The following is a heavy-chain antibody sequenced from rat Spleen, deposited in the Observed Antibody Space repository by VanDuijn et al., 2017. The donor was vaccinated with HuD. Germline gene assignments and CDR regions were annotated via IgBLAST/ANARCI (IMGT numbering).Heavy chain of an antibody. J-gene: IGHJ2*01. CDR1: GFTFSSYH. CDR2: ISSGGGNT. CDR3: SRGGATRFDY. Sequence: EVQLVESGGDLVQPGRSMKLSCAVSGFTFSSYHMAWVRQAPTKGLEWVASISSGGGNTYYRDSVKDRFTISRDNEQNTLYLQMNSLRSEDTATYYCSRGGATRFDYWGQGVMVTVSS. V-gene: IGHV5-25*01. D-gene: IGHD1-11*01.